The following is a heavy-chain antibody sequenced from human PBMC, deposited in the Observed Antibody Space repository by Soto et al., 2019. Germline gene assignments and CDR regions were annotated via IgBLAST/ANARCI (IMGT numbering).Heavy chain of an antibody. J-gene: IGHJ4*02. CDR3: ARENGYDSPGD. V-gene: IGHV1-69*08. CDR2: IIPVLGTT. CDR1: GNTFISSS. Sequence: QVQLVQSGAEVKKPGSSVKVSCKTSGNTFISSSITWVRQAPGQGLEWMGKIIPVLGTTQYTQKFQGRLTMTADKSTSTAYLELSSLRSEDTAIYFCARENGYDSPGDWGQGTLVTVS. D-gene: IGHD2-2*01.